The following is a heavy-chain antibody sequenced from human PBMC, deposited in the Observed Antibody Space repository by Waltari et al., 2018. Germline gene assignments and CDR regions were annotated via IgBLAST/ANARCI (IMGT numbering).Heavy chain of an antibody. Sequence: TVSSNYMNWVRQAPGKGLEWVSVIYSGGSTYYADSVKGRFTISRDNSKNTLYLQMNSLRVEDTAVYYCARASRGYDFWSGYSPGYFDYWGQGTLVTVSS. CDR1: TVSSNY. D-gene: IGHD3-3*01. CDR3: ARASRGYDFWSGYSPGYFDY. J-gene: IGHJ4*02. V-gene: IGHV3-53*01. CDR2: IYSGGST.